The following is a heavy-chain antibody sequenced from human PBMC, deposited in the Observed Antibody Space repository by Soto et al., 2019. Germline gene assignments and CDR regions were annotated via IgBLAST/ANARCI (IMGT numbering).Heavy chain of an antibody. CDR2: IYYSGST. J-gene: IGHJ4*02. CDR1: GGSISSGDYY. CDR3: ASIVVPAAPFDY. V-gene: IGHV4-31*03. Sequence: SETLSLTCTVSGGSISSGDYYWTWIRQHPGKGLEWIGYIYYSGSTYYNPSLKSRVTISIDTSKNQFSLKLSSVTAADTAVYYCASIVVPAAPFDYWGQGTLVTVSS. D-gene: IGHD2-2*01.